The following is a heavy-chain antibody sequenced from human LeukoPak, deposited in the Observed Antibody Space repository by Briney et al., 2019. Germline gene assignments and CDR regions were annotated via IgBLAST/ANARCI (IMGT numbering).Heavy chain of an antibody. Sequence: GGSLRLSCAASGFTFSSYAMSWVRQAPGKGLEWVSAISGSGGSTYYADSVKGRFTISRDNSKNTLYLQMNSLRAEDTAVYYCARGKSSSPLLYYYYYMDVWGKGTTVTVSS. CDR2: ISGSGGST. J-gene: IGHJ6*03. V-gene: IGHV3-23*01. CDR1: GFTFSSYA. CDR3: ARGKSSSPLLYYYYYMDV. D-gene: IGHD6-6*01.